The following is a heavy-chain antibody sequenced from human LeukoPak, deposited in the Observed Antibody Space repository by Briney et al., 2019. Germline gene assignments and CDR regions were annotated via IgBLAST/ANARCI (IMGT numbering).Heavy chain of an antibody. V-gene: IGHV1-2*02. D-gene: IGHD3-10*01. CDR2: INPNSGGT. CDR3: ARGAGDPTMVRGVIITCYGMDV. J-gene: IGHJ6*02. CDR1: GYTFTGYY. Sequence: ASVKVSCKASGYTFTGYYMHWVRQAPGQGLEWMGWINPNSGGTNYAQKFQGRVTMTRDTSISTAYMELSRLRPDDTAVYYCARGAGDPTMVRGVIITCYGMDVWGQGTTVTVSS.